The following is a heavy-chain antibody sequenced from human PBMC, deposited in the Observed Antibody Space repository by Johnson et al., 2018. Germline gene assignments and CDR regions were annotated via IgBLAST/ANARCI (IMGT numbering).Heavy chain of an antibody. CDR1: GYSFTIGG. D-gene: IGHD4-23*01. J-gene: IGHJ6*03. Sequence: QVQLQESGGGVVQPGRSLRVSCEASGYSFTIGGLHWARQAPGKGLEWVAAISHDGSETHYADSVKGRFTISRDDSKNTLHLQMNSLRVEDTATYYCARWAGNSNTGYHMDVWGKGTTVSVSS. V-gene: IGHV3-30*03. CDR3: ARWAGNSNTGYHMDV. CDR2: ISHDGSET.